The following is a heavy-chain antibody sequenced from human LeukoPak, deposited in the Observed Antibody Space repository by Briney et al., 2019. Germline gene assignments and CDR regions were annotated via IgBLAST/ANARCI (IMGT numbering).Heavy chain of an antibody. J-gene: IGHJ4*02. CDR1: GFTFSSSA. D-gene: IGHD4-11*01. Sequence: SGGSLRLSCAASGFTFSSSAMSWVRQAPGKGLEWVSAISNNGGYTYYADSVQGRFTISRDNSKSTLCLQMNSLRAEDTAVYYCARYAPPTTVVTRFFDYWGQGSLVTVSS. V-gene: IGHV3-23*01. CDR2: ISNNGGYT. CDR3: ARYAPPTTVVTRFFDY.